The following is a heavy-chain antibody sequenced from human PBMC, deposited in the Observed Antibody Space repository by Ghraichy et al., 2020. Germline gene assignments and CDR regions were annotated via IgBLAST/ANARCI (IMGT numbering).Heavy chain of an antibody. J-gene: IGHJ6*02. CDR3: ARGPWFGELLQHYYYYGMDV. D-gene: IGHD3-10*01. V-gene: IGHV1-8*01. Sequence: ASVKVSCKASGYTFTSYDINWVRQATGQGLEWMGWMNPNSGNTGYAQKFQGRVTMTRNTSISTAYMELSSLRSEDTAVYYCARGPWFGELLQHYYYYGMDVWGQGTTVTVSS. CDR1: GYTFTSYD. CDR2: MNPNSGNT.